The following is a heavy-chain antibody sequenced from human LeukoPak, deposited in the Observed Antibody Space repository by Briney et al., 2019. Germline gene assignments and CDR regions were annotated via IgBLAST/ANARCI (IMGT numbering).Heavy chain of an antibody. CDR1: GYSISSGYY. D-gene: IGHD3-3*01. Sequence: SETLSLTCTVSGYSISSGYYWGWIRQPPGKGLEWIGSIYHSGSTYYNPSLKSRVTISVDTSKNQFSLKLSSVTAADTAVYYCARFNYDFWSGYYDFDWGQGTLVTVSS. CDR3: ARFNYDFWSGYYDFD. V-gene: IGHV4-38-2*02. J-gene: IGHJ4*02. CDR2: IYHSGST.